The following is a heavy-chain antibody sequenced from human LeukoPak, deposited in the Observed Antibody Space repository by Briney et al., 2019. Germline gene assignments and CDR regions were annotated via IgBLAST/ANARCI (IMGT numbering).Heavy chain of an antibody. J-gene: IGHJ1*01. V-gene: IGHV1-46*01. CDR3: AREGEEMWGPGNEEYFQH. CDR2: INPSGGST. CDR1: GYTFTSYY. D-gene: IGHD1-1*01. Sequence: GASVKVSCKASGYTFTSYYMHWVRQAPGQGLEWMGIINPSGGSTSYAQKFQGRVTMTRDTSTSTVHMELSSLRSEDTAVYYCAREGEEMWGPGNEEYFQHWGQGTLVTVSS.